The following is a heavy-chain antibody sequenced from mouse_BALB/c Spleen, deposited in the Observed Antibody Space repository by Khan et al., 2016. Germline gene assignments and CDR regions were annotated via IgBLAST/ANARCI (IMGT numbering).Heavy chain of an antibody. CDR2: ISYSGST. V-gene: IGHV3-2*02. CDR1: GYSITSDYA. CDR3: ARRYYRYDDALDY. D-gene: IGHD2-14*01. Sequence: EVQLQESGPGLVKPSQSLSLTCTVTGYSITSDYAWNWIRQFPGNKLEWMGYISYSGSTNYNPSLKSRISITRDTSKNQFFLQLNSVTTEDTATXYCARRYYRYDDALDYWGQGTSVTVSS. J-gene: IGHJ4*01.